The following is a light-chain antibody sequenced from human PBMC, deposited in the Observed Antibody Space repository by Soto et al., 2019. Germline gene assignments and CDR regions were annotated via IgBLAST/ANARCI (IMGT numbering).Light chain of an antibody. CDR1: QGIRHD. J-gene: IGKJ4*01. CDR2: AAS. Sequence: AIEITQSPASLSVSVGDRVTITCRASQGIRHDLGWYQQKPGKAPELLIYAASILQTGVPSRFSGSGSGTDFTLTITSLQPEDFAIYYCLQDHSYPRTFGGGTKVDIK. CDR3: LQDHSYPRT. V-gene: IGKV1-6*01.